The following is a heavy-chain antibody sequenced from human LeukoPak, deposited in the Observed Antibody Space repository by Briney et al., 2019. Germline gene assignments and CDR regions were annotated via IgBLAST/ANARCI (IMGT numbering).Heavy chain of an antibody. J-gene: IGHJ4*02. Sequence: GRSLRLSCVGSGFTFDDYAMHWVRQVPGKGPEWVSGVSWNSARIDYGDSVKGRFTISRDNAKNSLYLQMNSLRAEDTAVYYCAKRPSDYGDYFTYFDYWGQGTLVTVSS. V-gene: IGHV3-9*01. CDR3: AKRPSDYGDYFTYFDY. D-gene: IGHD4-17*01. CDR1: GFTFDDYA. CDR2: VSWNSARI.